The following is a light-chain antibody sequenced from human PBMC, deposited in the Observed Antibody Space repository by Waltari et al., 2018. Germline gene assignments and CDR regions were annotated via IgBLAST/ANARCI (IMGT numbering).Light chain of an antibody. V-gene: IGKV3-20*01. Sequence: EIVLTQSPGTLSLPPGERATLSCRASQSVSSSYLAWYQQKPGQAPRLLIYGASSRATGLPDRFSGSGSGTDFTLTISRLEPEDFAVYYCQQYGSSPPKYTFGQGTKLEIK. CDR2: GAS. J-gene: IGKJ2*01. CDR3: QQYGSSPPKYT. CDR1: QSVSSSY.